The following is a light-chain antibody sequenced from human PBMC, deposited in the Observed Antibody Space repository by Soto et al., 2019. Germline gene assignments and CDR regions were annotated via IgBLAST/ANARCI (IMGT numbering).Light chain of an antibody. V-gene: IGLV2-11*01. J-gene: IGLJ3*02. CDR2: DVS. Sequence: QSALTQPRSVSGSPGQSVTISCTGTSSDVGDYNYVSWYHQYPGKAPKLVIYDVSKRPSGVPDRFSGSKSGNTASLTISGLQDEDEDDYYCCSFAGSYTFWVFGGGTKLTVL. CDR3: CSFAGSYTFWV. CDR1: SSDVGDYNY.